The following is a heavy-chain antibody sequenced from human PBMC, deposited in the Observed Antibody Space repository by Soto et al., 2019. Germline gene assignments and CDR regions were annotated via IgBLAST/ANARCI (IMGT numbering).Heavy chain of an antibody. Sequence: SETLSLTCAVSGGSISSSNWWSWVRQPPGKGLEWIGEIYHSGSTNYNPSLKSRVTISVDKSKNQSSLKLSSVTAADTAVYYCARVQWELLLDYYYGMDVWGQGTTVTVSS. CDR2: IYHSGST. D-gene: IGHD1-26*01. J-gene: IGHJ6*02. CDR1: GGSISSSNW. CDR3: ARVQWELLLDYYYGMDV. V-gene: IGHV4-4*02.